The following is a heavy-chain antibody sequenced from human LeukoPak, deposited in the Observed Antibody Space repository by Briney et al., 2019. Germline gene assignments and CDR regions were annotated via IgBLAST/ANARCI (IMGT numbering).Heavy chain of an antibody. CDR3: SREQYIIGGSGWFGMDV. CDR2: IHQSGTT. J-gene: IGHJ6*02. Sequence: SETLSLTCSVSGGSLSTYYWTWTRQPPGKGLEWIGYIHQSGTTEFNPSLKSRVTMSLDTSRNQFSLRMSTVTAADTAVYYCSREQYIIGGSGWFGMDVWGHGTTATVSS. V-gene: IGHV4-59*12. D-gene: IGHD6-19*01. CDR1: GGSLSTYY.